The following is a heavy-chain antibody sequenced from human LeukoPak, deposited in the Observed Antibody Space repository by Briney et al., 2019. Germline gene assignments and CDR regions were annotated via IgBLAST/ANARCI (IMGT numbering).Heavy chain of an antibody. CDR1: GFTFSNNW. CDR2: IKQDGSEK. Sequence: GGSLRLSCAASGFTFSNNWMSWVRQAPGKGLEWVANIKQDGSEKYYVDSVKGRFTISRDNAKNSLYLQMNSQRAEDTAVYYCARATLWGQGTLVTVSS. V-gene: IGHV3-7*04. J-gene: IGHJ4*02. D-gene: IGHD4-11*01. CDR3: ARATL.